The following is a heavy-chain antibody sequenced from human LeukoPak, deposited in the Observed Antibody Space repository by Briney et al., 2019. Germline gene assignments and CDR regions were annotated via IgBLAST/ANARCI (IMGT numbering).Heavy chain of an antibody. J-gene: IGHJ4*02. CDR3: ARLTAVTSPFDY. V-gene: IGHV4-31*03. CDR2: IYYSGST. Sequence: PSETLSLTCTVSGGSISSGGYYWNWIRQHPGKGLEWIGYIYYSGSTYYNPSLTSRVTISVTSENHFSLKLSSVTPADTAVYYCARLTAVTSPFDYWGQGTLVTVSS. CDR1: GGSISSGGYY. D-gene: IGHD4-17*01.